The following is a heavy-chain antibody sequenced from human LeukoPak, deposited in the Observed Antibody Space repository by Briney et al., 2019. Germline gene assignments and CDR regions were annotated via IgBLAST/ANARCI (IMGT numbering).Heavy chain of an antibody. CDR2: IYYSGST. D-gene: IGHD3-3*01. CDR3: ARATITIFGVATLDY. J-gene: IGHJ4*02. Sequence: SETLSLTCTVSGGSISSSSYYWGWIRQPPGKGLEWIGSIYYSGSTYYNPSLKSRVTISVDTSKNQFSLKLSSVTAADTAVYYCARATITIFGVATLDYWGQGTLVTVSS. V-gene: IGHV4-39*01. CDR1: GGSISSSSYY.